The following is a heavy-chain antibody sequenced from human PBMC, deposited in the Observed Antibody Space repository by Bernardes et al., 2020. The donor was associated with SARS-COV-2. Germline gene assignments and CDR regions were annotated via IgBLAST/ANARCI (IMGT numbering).Heavy chain of an antibody. Sequence: GGALRLSCAAPGFTFSDHYISWIRPAPGKGLGGVSYISSSSSYTNNADPVKGRFTISRDNAKNSLYLQMNSLRAEDTAVYYCARDSLSYSSSYYYYGMDVWGQGTTVTVSS. CDR3: ARDSLSYSSSYYYYGMDV. V-gene: IGHV3-11*06. CDR1: GFTFSDHY. J-gene: IGHJ6*02. CDR2: ISSSSSYT. D-gene: IGHD6-13*01.